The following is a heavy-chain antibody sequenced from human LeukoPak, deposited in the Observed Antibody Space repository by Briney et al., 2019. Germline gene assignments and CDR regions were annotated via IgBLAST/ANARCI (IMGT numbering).Heavy chain of an antibody. J-gene: IGHJ1*01. CDR1: GFTFDDYA. D-gene: IGHD4-17*01. Sequence: GRSLRLSCAASGFTFDDYAMHWVRQAPGKGLEWVSGISWNSGSIGYADSVKGRFTISRDNAKNSLYLQMNSLRAEDTAVYYCARSTVTTSYFQHWGQGTLVTVSS. CDR2: ISWNSGSI. V-gene: IGHV3-9*01. CDR3: ARSTVTTSYFQH.